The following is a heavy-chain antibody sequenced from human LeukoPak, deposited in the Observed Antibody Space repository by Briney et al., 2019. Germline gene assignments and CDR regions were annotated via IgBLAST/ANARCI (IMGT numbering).Heavy chain of an antibody. J-gene: IGHJ3*02. CDR1: GGSISSYY. CDR3: ARHEMGIAVAIGVDAFDI. V-gene: IGHV4-59*08. CDR2: IYYSGST. D-gene: IGHD6-19*01. Sequence: SETQSLTCTVSGGSISSYYWSWIRQPPGKGLEWIGYIYYSGSTNYNPSLKSRVTISVDTSKNQFSLKLSSVTAADTAVYYCARHEMGIAVAIGVDAFDIWGQGTMVTVSS.